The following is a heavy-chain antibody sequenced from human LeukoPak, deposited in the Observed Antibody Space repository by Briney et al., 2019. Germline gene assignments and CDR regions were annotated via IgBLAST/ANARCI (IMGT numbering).Heavy chain of an antibody. CDR3: ARVDSDIAAAGTGPYNWFDP. CDR2: ISAYNGNT. J-gene: IGHJ5*02. V-gene: IGHV1-18*01. Sequence: GASVKVSCKASGYTFTSYGISWVRQAPGQGLEWMGWISAYNGNTNYAQKLQGRVTMTTDTSTSTAYMELRSLRSDDTAVYCCARVDSDIAAAGTGPYNWFDPWGQGTLVTVSS. D-gene: IGHD6-13*01. CDR1: GYTFTSYG.